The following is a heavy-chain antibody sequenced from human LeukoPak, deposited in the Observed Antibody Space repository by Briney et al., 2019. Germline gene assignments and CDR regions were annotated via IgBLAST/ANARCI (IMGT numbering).Heavy chain of an antibody. CDR2: INSDGSST. CDR3: ARVRDDYTYFDC. V-gene: IGHV3-74*01. D-gene: IGHD4-11*01. J-gene: IGHJ4*02. Sequence: GGSLRLSCAASGFTFSFYWMHWVRQAPGKGLVWVSRINSDGSSTSYADSVKGRFTISRDNAKSTLYLQMNSLRAEDTAVYYCARVRDDYTYFDCWGQGTLVTVSS. CDR1: GFTFSFYW.